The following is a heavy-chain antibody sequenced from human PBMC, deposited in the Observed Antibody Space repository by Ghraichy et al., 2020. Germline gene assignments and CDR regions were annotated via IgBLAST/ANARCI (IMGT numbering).Heavy chain of an antibody. CDR1: GYTFTSYY. CDR2: INPSGGST. CDR3: ARDHVPHAKNKPPRAFDI. D-gene: IGHD2-8*01. J-gene: IGHJ3*02. Sequence: ASVKVSCKASGYTFTSYYMHWVRQAPGQGLEWMGIINPSGGSTSYAQKFQGRVTMTRDTSTSTVYMELSSLRSEDTAVYYCARDHVPHAKNKPPRAFDIWGQGTMVTVSS. V-gene: IGHV1-46*03.